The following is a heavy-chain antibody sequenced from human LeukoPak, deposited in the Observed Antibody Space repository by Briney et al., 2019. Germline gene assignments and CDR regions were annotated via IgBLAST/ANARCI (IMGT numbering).Heavy chain of an antibody. CDR2: IYYSGDS. D-gene: IGHD4-17*01. J-gene: IGHJ4*02. CDR3: ARHGDYGLFSDY. V-gene: IGHV4-59*07. CDR1: GGSISSYY. Sequence: SDTLSLTCTVSGGSISSYYWSWIRQPPGKGLEWIGYIYYSGDSNYNPSLKSRVTISLDTSKKQFSLELSSVTAADTAVYYCARHGDYGLFSDYWGQGTLVTVSS.